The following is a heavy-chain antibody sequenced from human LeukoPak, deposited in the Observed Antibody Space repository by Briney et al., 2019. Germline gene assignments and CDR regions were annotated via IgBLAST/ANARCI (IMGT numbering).Heavy chain of an antibody. CDR1: GFTFSNYA. CDR3: AKDVRGYVQPIDY. Sequence: GESLRLSCAASGFTFSNYAMNWVRQAPGKGLEWVSTVGVSGANTYYADSVKGRFTISRDNSKYTLYLQMNSLRAEDTAVYYCAKDVRGYVQPIDYWGQGTLVTVSS. CDR2: VGVSGANT. J-gene: IGHJ4*02. D-gene: IGHD5-12*01. V-gene: IGHV3-23*01.